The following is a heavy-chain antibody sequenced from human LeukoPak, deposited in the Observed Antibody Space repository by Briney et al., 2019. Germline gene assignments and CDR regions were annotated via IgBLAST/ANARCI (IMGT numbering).Heavy chain of an antibody. CDR3: ARGVRGVIITG. Sequence: GASVKVSCKASRGTFSSYAISWVRQAPGQGLEWMGGIIPIFGTANYAQKFQGRVTITADESTSTAYMELSSLRSEDTAVYYCARGVRGVIITGWGQGTLVTVSS. CDR2: IIPIFGTA. V-gene: IGHV1-69*01. CDR1: RGTFSSYA. J-gene: IGHJ4*02. D-gene: IGHD3-10*01.